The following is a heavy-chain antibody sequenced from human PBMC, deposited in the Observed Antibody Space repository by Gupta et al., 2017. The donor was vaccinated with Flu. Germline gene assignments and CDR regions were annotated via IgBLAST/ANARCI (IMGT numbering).Heavy chain of an antibody. CDR3: ARRAGSGSCNDY. Sequence: TFSTYPMNWVRQAPGKGLEGVSSISGSSSYIYYADSMKGRFTISRDNAKNSLYLQMDSLRAEDTAVYYCARRAGSGSCNDYWGQGTLVTVSS. CDR2: ISGSSSYI. V-gene: IGHV3-21*06. D-gene: IGHD3-10*01. J-gene: IGHJ4*02. CDR1: TFSTYP.